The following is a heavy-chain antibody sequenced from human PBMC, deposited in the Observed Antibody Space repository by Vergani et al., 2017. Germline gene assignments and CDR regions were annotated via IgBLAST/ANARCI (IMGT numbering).Heavy chain of an antibody. V-gene: IGHV3-33*06. CDR1: GFIFKNHG. D-gene: IGHD5-18*01. CDR3: AKDAAQYMETAMALGH. Sequence: QVQLVESGGGVVQPGTSLRLSCAASGFIFKNHGMQWVRQAPGKGLEWVALIWDDGSKKNYGDSMKGRFTISRDNSKDTLYLEMNSLRAEDTAVYYCAKDAAQYMETAMALGHWGQGTLVTVSS. J-gene: IGHJ4*02. CDR2: IWDDGSKK.